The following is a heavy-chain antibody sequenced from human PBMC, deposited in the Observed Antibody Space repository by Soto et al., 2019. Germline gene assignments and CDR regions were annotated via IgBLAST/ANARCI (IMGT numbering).Heavy chain of an antibody. Sequence: SETLSLTCAVYGGSFSGYYWSWIRQPPGKGLEWIGEINHSGSTNYNPSLKSRVTISVDTSKNQFSLKLSSVTAADTAVYYCARGSRSDPNWFDPWGQGTLVTSPQ. CDR3: ARGSRSDPNWFDP. D-gene: IGHD6-6*01. CDR1: GGSFSGYY. V-gene: IGHV4-34*01. CDR2: INHSGST. J-gene: IGHJ5*02.